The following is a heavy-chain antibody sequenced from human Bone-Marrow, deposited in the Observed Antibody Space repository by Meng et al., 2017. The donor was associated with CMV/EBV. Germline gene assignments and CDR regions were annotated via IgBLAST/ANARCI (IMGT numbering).Heavy chain of an antibody. V-gene: IGHV3-30*02. CDR2: IRYDGSNK. CDR3: AKDAANSCSGGSCYRPDLDY. Sequence: GESLKISCAASGFTFSSYGMHWVRQAPGKGLERVAFIRYDGSNKYYVDSVKGRFTISRDNSKNTLYLQMNSLRAEDTAVYYCAKDAANSCSGGSCYRPDLDYWGQGTLVTVSS. D-gene: IGHD2-15*01. J-gene: IGHJ4*02. CDR1: GFTFSSYG.